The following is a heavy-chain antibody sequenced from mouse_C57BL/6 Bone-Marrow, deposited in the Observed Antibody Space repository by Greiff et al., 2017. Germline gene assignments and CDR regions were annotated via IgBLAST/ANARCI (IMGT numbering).Heavy chain of an antibody. V-gene: IGHV1-63*01. J-gene: IGHJ3*01. CDR2: VYPGGGYT. Sequence: QIQLQQSGAELVRPGTSVKMSCKASGYTFTNYWIGWAKQRPGHGLEWIGDVYPGGGYTNYNEKFKGKATLTADKSSSTAYMQFSSLTSEDSAIYDCARGDYYGSSFAYWGQGNLVTVSA. D-gene: IGHD1-1*01. CDR1: GYTFTNYW. CDR3: ARGDYYGSSFAY.